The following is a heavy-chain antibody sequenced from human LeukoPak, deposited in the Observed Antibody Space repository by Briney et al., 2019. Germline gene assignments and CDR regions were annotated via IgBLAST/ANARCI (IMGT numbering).Heavy chain of an antibody. CDR3: ARERSMVRGISWFDP. V-gene: IGHV4-30-4*08. CDR2: IHSSGNT. Sequence: SETLSLTCTVSGGSISSGGYYWSWIRQPPGKGLEWIGYIHSSGNTYYNPSLKSRVFMSVDASKNQFSLKVTSVTAADTAVYYCARERSMVRGISWFDPWGQGTLVTVSS. CDR1: GGSISSGGYY. D-gene: IGHD3-10*01. J-gene: IGHJ5*02.